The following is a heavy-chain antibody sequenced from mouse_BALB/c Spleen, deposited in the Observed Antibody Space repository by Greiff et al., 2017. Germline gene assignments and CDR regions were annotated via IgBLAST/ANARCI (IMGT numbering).Heavy chain of an antibody. J-gene: IGHJ4*01. D-gene: IGHD2-3*01. CDR2: IWAGGST. Sequence: VKLVESGPGLVAPSQSLSITCTVSGFSLTSYGVHWVRQPPGKGLEWLGVIWAGGSTNYNSALMSRLSISKDNSKSQVFLKMNSLQTDDTAMYYCARDGYYVYYYAMDYWGQGTSVTVSS. CDR3: ARDGYYVYYYAMDY. CDR1: GFSLTSYG. V-gene: IGHV2-9*02.